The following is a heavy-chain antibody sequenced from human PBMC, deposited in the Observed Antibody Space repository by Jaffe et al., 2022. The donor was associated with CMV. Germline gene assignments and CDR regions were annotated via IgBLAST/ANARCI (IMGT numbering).Heavy chain of an antibody. Sequence: EVQLVESGGGLVQPGRSLRLSCAASGFTFDDYAMHWVRQAPGKGLEWVSGISWNSGSIGYADSVKGRFTISRDNAKNSLYLQMNSLRAEDTALYYCAKATIAAAGTVFGDAFDIWGQGTMVTVSS. CDR3: AKATIAAAGTVFGDAFDI. CDR1: GFTFDDYA. D-gene: IGHD6-13*01. V-gene: IGHV3-9*01. J-gene: IGHJ3*02. CDR2: ISWNSGSI.